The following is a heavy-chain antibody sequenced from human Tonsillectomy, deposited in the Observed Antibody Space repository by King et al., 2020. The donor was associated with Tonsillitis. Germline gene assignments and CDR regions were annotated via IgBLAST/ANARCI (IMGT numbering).Heavy chain of an antibody. CDR1: GYTFTSYD. J-gene: IGHJ4*02. CDR2: MNPNSGNT. Sequence: QLVQSGAEVKKPGASVKVSCKASGYTFTSYDINWVRQATGQGLEWMGWMNPNSGNTGYAQKFQGRVTMTRNTSISTAYMELSSLRSEDTAVYSCARVSDSSGYYYFDYWGQGTLVTVSS. V-gene: IGHV1-8*01. D-gene: IGHD3-22*01. CDR3: ARVSDSSGYYYFDY.